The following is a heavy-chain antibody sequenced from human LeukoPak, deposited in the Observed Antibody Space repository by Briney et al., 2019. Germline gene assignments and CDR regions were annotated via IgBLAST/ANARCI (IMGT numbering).Heavy chain of an antibody. CDR3: ARDHRSRYYYYGMDV. CDR1: GFTFSSYA. V-gene: IGHV3-30-3*01. CDR2: ISYDGSNK. D-gene: IGHD2-15*01. J-gene: IGHJ6*02. Sequence: GGSLRLSCAASGFTFSSYAMHWVRQAPGKGLEWVAVISYDGSNKYYADSVKGRFTISRDNSKNTLYLQMNSLRAEDTAVYYCARDHRSRYYYYGMDVWGQGTTVTVSS.